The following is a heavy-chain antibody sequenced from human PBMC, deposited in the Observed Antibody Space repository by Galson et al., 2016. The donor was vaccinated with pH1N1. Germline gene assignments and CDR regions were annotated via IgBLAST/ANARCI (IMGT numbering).Heavy chain of an antibody. CDR3: ARGRYWNPFFEY. D-gene: IGHD1-1*01. V-gene: IGHV4-59*09. Sequence: YPSLESRVTISIDTSKNQFSLTLNSVTAADTAVYYCARGRYWNPFFEYWGQGTLATVSS. J-gene: IGHJ4*02.